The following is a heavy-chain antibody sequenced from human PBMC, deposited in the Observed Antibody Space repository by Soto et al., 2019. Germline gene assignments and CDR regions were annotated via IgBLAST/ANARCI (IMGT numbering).Heavy chain of an antibody. J-gene: IGHJ4*02. V-gene: IGHV3-23*01. CDR2: ISGSGAST. Sequence: GGSLSLSWAASGFIFNGYSMTWVRQAPGKGLEWVSAISGSGASTYYADSVKGRFTISRDNSKNTLYLQMNSLRADDTAVYYCAKPLIPPILGSSVGFDYWGQGTLVTVSS. CDR3: AKPLIPPILGSSVGFDY. D-gene: IGHD1-26*01. CDR1: GFIFNGYS.